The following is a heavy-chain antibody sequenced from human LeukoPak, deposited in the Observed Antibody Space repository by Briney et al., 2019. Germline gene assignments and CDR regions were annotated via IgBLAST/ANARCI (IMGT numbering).Heavy chain of an antibody. D-gene: IGHD3-3*01. Sequence: GRSLRLSCTASGFAFGDYAMSWVRQAPGKGLEWVSAISSSGGSTYYADSVKGRFTISRDNSKNTLYLQMNSLRAEDTAVYYCAKGELYDFWSGYEGAFDIWGQGTMVTVSS. CDR1: GFAFGDYA. CDR2: ISSSGGST. J-gene: IGHJ3*02. CDR3: AKGELYDFWSGYEGAFDI. V-gene: IGHV3-23*01.